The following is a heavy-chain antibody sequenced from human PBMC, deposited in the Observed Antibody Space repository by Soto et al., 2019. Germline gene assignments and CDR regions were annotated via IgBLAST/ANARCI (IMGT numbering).Heavy chain of an antibody. D-gene: IGHD2-2*01. CDR2: ISWNGGNI. CDR1: GFTFDDYA. J-gene: IGHJ4*02. CDR3: AKGSSTTNFSYFAY. Sequence: EVQLVESGGGLVQPGRSLRLSCAASGFTFDDYAMHWVRQAPRKGLEWVSSISWNGGNIGYADSVKGRFTISRDNAKNSLYLQMNSLRAEDTALYYCAKGSSTTNFSYFAYCGQGTLVTVSS. V-gene: IGHV3-9*01.